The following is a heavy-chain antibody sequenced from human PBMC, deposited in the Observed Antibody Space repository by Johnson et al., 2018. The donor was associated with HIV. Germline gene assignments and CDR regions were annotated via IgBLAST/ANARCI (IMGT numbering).Heavy chain of an antibody. CDR2: ISYDGSNK. Sequence: QVQLVESGGGVVQPGRSLRLSCAASGFTFSSYAMHWVRQAPGKGLEWVAVISYDGSNKYYADSVKGRFTISRDNAKKSLYLQMNSLRAEDTALYYCARGGDYYDSSGYNAFDIWGQGTMVTVSS. V-gene: IGHV3-30-3*01. CDR1: GFTFSSYA. CDR3: ARGGDYYDSSGYNAFDI. J-gene: IGHJ3*02. D-gene: IGHD3-22*01.